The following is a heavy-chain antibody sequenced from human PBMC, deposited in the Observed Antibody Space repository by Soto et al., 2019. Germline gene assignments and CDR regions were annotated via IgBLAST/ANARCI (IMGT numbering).Heavy chain of an antibody. CDR3: ARVLAVAGPLYAFDI. D-gene: IGHD6-19*01. CDR1: GYTFTSYA. CDR2: INAGNGNT. J-gene: IGHJ3*02. V-gene: IGHV1-3*01. Sequence: ASVKVSCKASGYTFTSYAMHWVRQAPGQRLEWMGWINAGNGNTKYSQKFQGRVTITRDTSASTAYMELSSLRSEDTAVYYCARVLAVAGPLYAFDIWGQGTMVTVSS.